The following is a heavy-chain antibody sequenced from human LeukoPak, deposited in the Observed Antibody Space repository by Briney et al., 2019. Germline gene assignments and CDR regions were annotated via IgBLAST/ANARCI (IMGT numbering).Heavy chain of an antibody. J-gene: IGHJ6*03. Sequence: GEPLKISCKGSGYSFSNYWIAWVRPMPGKGLEWMGIIYPGDSDTRYSPSFQAQVTISADKSFSTAYLQWSSLKASDTAMYYCARLMEGYYYYMDVWGKGTTVTVSS. V-gene: IGHV5-51*01. CDR1: GYSFSNYW. D-gene: IGHD2-8*01. CDR2: IYPGDSDT. CDR3: ARLMEGYYYYMDV.